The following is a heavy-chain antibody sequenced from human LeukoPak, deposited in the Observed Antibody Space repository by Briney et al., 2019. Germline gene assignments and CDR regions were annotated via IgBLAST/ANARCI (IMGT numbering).Heavy chain of an antibody. CDR2: IYYSGST. D-gene: IGHD5-24*01. Sequence: PSETLSLTCTVSGGSISTYYWSWIRQSPGKGLEWIGYIYYSGSTNYNPSLKSRVTISVDTSKNQFSLKLSTVTAADTAVYYCAREGGMATINNWFDPWGQGTLVTVSS. J-gene: IGHJ5*02. V-gene: IGHV4-59*01. CDR1: GGSISTYY. CDR3: AREGGMATINNWFDP.